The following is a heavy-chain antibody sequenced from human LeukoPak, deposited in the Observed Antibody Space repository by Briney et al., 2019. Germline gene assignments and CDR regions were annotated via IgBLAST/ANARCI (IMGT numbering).Heavy chain of an antibody. CDR2: IKEDESET. J-gene: IGHJ4*02. CDR1: GLTFSNYW. Sequence: GGSLRLSCAASGLTFSNYWMSWVRQAPGKGLEWVANIKEDESETYYVDSVKGRFTISRDNAKNLLYLQMNSLRAEDTALYYCARDPVPTLWGQGIMVVVSS. CDR3: ARDPVPTL. V-gene: IGHV3-7*01.